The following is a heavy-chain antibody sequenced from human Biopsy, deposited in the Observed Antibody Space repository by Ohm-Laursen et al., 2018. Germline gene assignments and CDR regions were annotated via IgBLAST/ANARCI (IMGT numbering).Heavy chain of an antibody. CDR1: GFTFSSYA. J-gene: IGHJ4*02. D-gene: IGHD2-21*02. CDR3: AEGDWIYYFDY. V-gene: IGHV3-23*05. CDR2: IDGSGSST. Sequence: SLRLSCAASGFTFSSYAMTWVRQAPGKGLEWVSGIDGSGSSTYYADSVKGRFTISRDNSKNTLYLQMNSLRADDTAVYYCAEGDWIYYFDYWGQGTLVTVSS.